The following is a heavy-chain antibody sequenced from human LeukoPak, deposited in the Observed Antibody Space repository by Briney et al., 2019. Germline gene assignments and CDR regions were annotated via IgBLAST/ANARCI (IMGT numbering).Heavy chain of an antibody. V-gene: IGHV3-21*01. CDR3: ARDPGIAAAGTVGYFDY. J-gene: IGHJ4*02. CDR1: GFTFSSYD. CDR2: ISSSSYYI. D-gene: IGHD6-13*01. Sequence: GGSLRLSCAASGFTFSSYDLSWVRQAPGKGLEWVSSISSSSYYIYYADSVKGRFTISRDNAKSSLYLQVSGLRAEDTAVYYCARDPGIAAAGTVGYFDYWGQGTLVTVSS.